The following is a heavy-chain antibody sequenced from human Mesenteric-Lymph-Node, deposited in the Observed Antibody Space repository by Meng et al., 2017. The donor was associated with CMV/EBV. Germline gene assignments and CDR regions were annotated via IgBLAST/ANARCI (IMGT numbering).Heavy chain of an antibody. Sequence: SETLSLTCTVSGGSISSYYWSWIRQPPGKGLEWIGYIYYSGSTNYNPSLKSRVTISVDTPKNQFSLKLSSVTAADTAVYYCARGNRVVTWFDPWGQGTLVTVSS. CDR3: ARGNRVVTWFDP. CDR1: GGSISSYY. J-gene: IGHJ5*02. CDR2: IYYSGST. D-gene: IGHD3-3*01. V-gene: IGHV4-59*01.